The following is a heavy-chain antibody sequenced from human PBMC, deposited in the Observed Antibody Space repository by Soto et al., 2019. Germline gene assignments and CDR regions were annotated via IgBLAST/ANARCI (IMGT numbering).Heavy chain of an antibody. D-gene: IGHD2-15*01. CDR1: GFTFSNAW. J-gene: IGHJ3*02. Sequence: EVQLVESGGGLVKPGGSLRLSCAASGFTFSNAWMSWVRQAPGKGLEWVGRIKSKTDGGTTDYAAPVKGRFTISRDDSKNTLYLQMNRLKTEDTAVYYCTTRGRCSGGSCYSYAFDIWGQGTMVTVSS. CDR3: TTRGRCSGGSCYSYAFDI. V-gene: IGHV3-15*01. CDR2: IKSKTDGGTT.